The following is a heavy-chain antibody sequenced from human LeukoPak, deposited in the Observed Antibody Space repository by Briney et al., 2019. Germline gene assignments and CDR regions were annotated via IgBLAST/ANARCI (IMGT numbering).Heavy chain of an antibody. V-gene: IGHV5-51*01. CDR3: ATPHDATAYYYDSSGYFY. CDR1: GYRFHGYW. J-gene: IGHJ4*02. D-gene: IGHD3-22*01. CDR2: IYPADSDT. Sequence: KGGESLKIYRNGPGYRFHGYWIAWVRQMPGKGLEWMGIIYPADSDTRYSPSFQGQVTTSADKSITTAYLQWSSLKASDTAMYYCATPHDATAYYYDSSGYFYWGPGTLVTV.